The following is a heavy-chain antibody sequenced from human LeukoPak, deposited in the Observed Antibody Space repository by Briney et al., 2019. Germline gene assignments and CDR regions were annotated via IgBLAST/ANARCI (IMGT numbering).Heavy chain of an antibody. CDR1: GYTFTSYY. CDR3: ARARDILTGYFFDY. Sequence: ASVKVSCKASGYTFTSYYMHWVRQAPGQGLEWMGIINPSGGSTSYAQKFQGRVTITADESTSTAYMELSSLRSEDTAVYYCARARDILTGYFFDYWGQGTLVTVSS. D-gene: IGHD3-9*01. V-gene: IGHV1-46*01. CDR2: INPSGGST. J-gene: IGHJ4*02.